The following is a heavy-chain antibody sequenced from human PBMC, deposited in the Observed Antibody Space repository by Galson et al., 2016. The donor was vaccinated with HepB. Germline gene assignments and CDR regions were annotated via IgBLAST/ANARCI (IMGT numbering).Heavy chain of an antibody. CDR2: ISASSGTI. CDR1: GFRFSDYN. V-gene: IGHV3-48*01. Sequence: SLRLSCAASGFRFSDYNMNWVRQAPGRGLEWVAYISASSGTIYYADSVKGRFTISRDNANNSLSLQMNSLRAEDTAFYYCARPYTYYFGSGSYFDVLHYGREVWGQGTTVSVSS. CDR3: ARPYTYYFGSGSYFDVLHYGREV. D-gene: IGHD3-10*01. J-gene: IGHJ6*02.